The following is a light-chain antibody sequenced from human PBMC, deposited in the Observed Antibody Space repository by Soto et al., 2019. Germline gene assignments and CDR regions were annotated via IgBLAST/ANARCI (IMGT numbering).Light chain of an antibody. CDR3: QQYGNWPT. Sequence: EIVMTQSPATLSVSPGERATLSCRASQSVSSSLAWYQRKPGQAPRLLISGASTRATGVPARFIGSGSGTQFTITINRLQSDDVAVYYCQQYGNWPTFGQGTRLEIK. J-gene: IGKJ5*01. CDR2: GAS. V-gene: IGKV3-15*01. CDR1: QSVSSS.